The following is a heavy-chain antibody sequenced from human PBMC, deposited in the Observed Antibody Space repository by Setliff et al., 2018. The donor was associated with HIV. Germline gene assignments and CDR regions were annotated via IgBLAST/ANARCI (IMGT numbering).Heavy chain of an antibody. CDR2: INVNSGGT. CDR1: GYLFTGYY. D-gene: IGHD5-12*01. J-gene: IGHJ3*02. CDR3: ARGGLATGAFDI. Sequence: ASVKVSCKASGYLFTGYYMHWVRQAPGQGLEWMGWINVNSGGTKYAQKFQGRVTMTRDTSISTAYMEVSRLRSDDTAVYYCARGGLATGAFDIWGQGTMVTVSS. V-gene: IGHV1-2*02.